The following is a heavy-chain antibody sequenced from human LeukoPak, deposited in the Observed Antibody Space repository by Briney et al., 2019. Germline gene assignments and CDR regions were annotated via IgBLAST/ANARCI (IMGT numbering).Heavy chain of an antibody. CDR3: ARSNLRGFTVGAFDI. CDR2: ISSSSSTI. J-gene: IGHJ3*02. Sequence: GGSLRLSCAASGFTFSSYSMNWVRQAPGKGLEWVSYISSSSSTIYYADSVKGRFTISRDNAKNSLYLQMNSLRAEDTAVYYCARSNLRGFTVGAFDIWGQGTMVTVSS. CDR1: GFTFSSYS. V-gene: IGHV3-48*01. D-gene: IGHD4-23*01.